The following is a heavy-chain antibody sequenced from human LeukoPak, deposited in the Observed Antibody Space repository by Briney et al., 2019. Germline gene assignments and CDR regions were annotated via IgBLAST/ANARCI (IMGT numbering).Heavy chain of an antibody. CDR3: ARHVITMVRGVTSGWFDP. D-gene: IGHD3-10*01. Sequence: PSETLSLTCTVSGGSISSYYWSWIRQPPGKGLEWIGYIYYSGSTNYNPSLKSRVTISVDTSKNQFSLKLSSVTAADTAVYYCARHVITMVRGVTSGWFDPWGQGTLVTVSS. CDR1: GGSISSYY. V-gene: IGHV4-59*08. CDR2: IYYSGST. J-gene: IGHJ5*02.